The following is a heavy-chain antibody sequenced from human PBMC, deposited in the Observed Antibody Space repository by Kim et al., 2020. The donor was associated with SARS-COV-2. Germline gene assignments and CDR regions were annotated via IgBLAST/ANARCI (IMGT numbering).Heavy chain of an antibody. V-gene: IGHV1-46*01. CDR1: GYTFTNYK. CDR3: ARDTTKWSFDY. CDR2: LTPIDGAT. J-gene: IGHJ4*02. Sequence: ASVKVSCKASGYTFTNYKVHWVRQAPGQGLEWMGILTPIDGATTYAQKFQGRVTLTRDTSTSTVYMELSSLGSGDTPVYYCARDTTKWSFDYWGQGTLVTVSS. D-gene: IGHD1-26*01.